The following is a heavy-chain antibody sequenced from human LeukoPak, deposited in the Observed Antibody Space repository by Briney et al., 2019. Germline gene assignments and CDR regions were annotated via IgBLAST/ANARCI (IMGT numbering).Heavy chain of an antibody. J-gene: IGHJ6*02. CDR2: INPNSGGT. CDR3: ARDLDRTYYYFWSARYGMDI. D-gene: IGHD3-3*01. CDR1: GYTFTGYY. Sequence: GASVTVSCKASGYTFTGYYMHWVRQAPGQGLEWMGRINPNSGGTNYAQKFQGRVTMTRDTSISTAYMELSRLRSDDTAVYYCARDLDRTYYYFWSARYGMDIGGQGHTGIVSS. V-gene: IGHV1-2*06.